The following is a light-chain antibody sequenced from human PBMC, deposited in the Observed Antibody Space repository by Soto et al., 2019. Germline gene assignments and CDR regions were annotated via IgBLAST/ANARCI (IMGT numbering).Light chain of an antibody. CDR3: QQSYSTPT. J-gene: IGKJ1*01. CDR1: QSISSY. V-gene: IGKV1-39*01. Sequence: DIQMTHSPSSLCASLGDGVTITCRASQSISSYLNWYQQKPGKAPKLLIYAASSLQSGVPSRFSGSGSGTDFTLTISSLQPEDFATYYCQQSYSTPTFGQGTKVDIK. CDR2: AAS.